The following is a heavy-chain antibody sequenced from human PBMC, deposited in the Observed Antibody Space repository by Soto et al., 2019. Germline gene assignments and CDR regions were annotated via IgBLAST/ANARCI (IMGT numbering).Heavy chain of an antibody. CDR2: ISYDGSNK. Sequence: GGSLRLSCAASGFTFSSYAMHWVRQAPGKGLEWVAVISYDGSNKYYADSVKGRFTISRDNSKNTLYLQMNSLRAEDTAVYYCARSVHCSSTSRPLYWGQGTLVTVSS. CDR3: ARSVHCSSTSRPLY. V-gene: IGHV3-30-3*01. J-gene: IGHJ4*02. CDR1: GFTFSSYA. D-gene: IGHD2-2*01.